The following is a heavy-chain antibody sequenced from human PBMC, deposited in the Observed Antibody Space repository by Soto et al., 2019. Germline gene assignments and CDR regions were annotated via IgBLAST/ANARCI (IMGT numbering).Heavy chain of an antibody. CDR2: ISSSSSYI. CDR3: AGWGGGGKVGGSDQVRLLGWDYSYGLDV. J-gene: IGHJ6*02. Sequence: EVQLVESGGGLVKPGGSLRLSCAASGFTFSSYSMNWVRQAPGKGLEWVSSISSSSSYIYYADSVKGRFTISRDNAKNSVYVQKESLRAEDTAVYYFAGWGGGGKVGGSDQVRLLGWDYSYGLDVWGQGTTVTVSS. CDR1: GFTFSSYS. V-gene: IGHV3-21*01. D-gene: IGHD3-3*01.